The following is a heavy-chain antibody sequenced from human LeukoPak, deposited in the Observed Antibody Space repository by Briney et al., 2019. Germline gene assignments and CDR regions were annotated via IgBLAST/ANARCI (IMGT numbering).Heavy chain of an antibody. Sequence: SETLSLTCAVYGGSFSGYYWSWIRQPPGKGLEWIGEINHSGSTNYNPSLKSRVTISVDTSKNQFSLKPSSVTAADTAVYYCARASRDYGSGSYYNGIILYSYYFDYWGQGTLVTVSS. D-gene: IGHD3-10*01. V-gene: IGHV4-34*01. J-gene: IGHJ4*02. CDR3: ARASRDYGSGSYYNGIILYSYYFDY. CDR1: GGSFSGYY. CDR2: INHSGST.